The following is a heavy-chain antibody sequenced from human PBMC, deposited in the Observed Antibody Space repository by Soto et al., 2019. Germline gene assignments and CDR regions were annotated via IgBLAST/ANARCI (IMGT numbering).Heavy chain of an antibody. J-gene: IGHJ6*03. V-gene: IGHV1-2*04. CDR2: INPNGGVT. D-gene: IGHD5-12*01. Sequence: QVQLVQSGAEVRKPGASVTVSCRSSGDSFNDYYIHWVRQAPGQGFEWMGWINPNGGVTKYAQKFQGWVGRTRDTSTRTVYMDLSRLRSDDTAVYYCAGESGGATATLDYYYFYMDVWGTGTTVTVSS. CDR1: GDSFNDYY. CDR3: AGESGGATATLDYYYFYMDV.